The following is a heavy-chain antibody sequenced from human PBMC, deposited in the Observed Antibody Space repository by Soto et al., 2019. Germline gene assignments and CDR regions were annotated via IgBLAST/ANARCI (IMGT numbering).Heavy chain of an antibody. Sequence: EVQLVESGGGLVKSGGSLRLSCVDSGFTFSSYSMNWVRQAPGKGLEWVASISSRSSVIWYADSLKGRFTISRDNAKNSLYLQMTSLRGEDTAVYYCLRGGRGYTRDDVLEVWGQGTMVTVSS. D-gene: IGHD2-2*02. CDR2: ISSRSSVI. CDR1: GFTFSSYS. V-gene: IGHV3-21*06. J-gene: IGHJ3*01. CDR3: LRGGRGYTRDDVLEV.